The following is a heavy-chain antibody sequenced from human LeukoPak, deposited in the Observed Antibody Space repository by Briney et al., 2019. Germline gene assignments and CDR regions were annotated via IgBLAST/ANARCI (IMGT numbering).Heavy chain of an antibody. CDR3: ASKICSSTSCYHDPRYYYMDV. CDR1: GYTFTKYY. V-gene: IGHV1-46*01. D-gene: IGHD2-2*01. Sequence: ASVKVSCTSFGYTFTKYYMHWVRQAPGQGLERMGIINPSGGSTSYAQKFQGRVTITADESTSTAYMELSSLRSEDTAVYYCASKICSSTSCYHDPRYYYMDVWGKGTTVTISS. J-gene: IGHJ6*03. CDR2: INPSGGST.